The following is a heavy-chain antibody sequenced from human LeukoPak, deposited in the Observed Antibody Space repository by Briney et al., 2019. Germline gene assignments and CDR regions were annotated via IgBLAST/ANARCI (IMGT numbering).Heavy chain of an antibody. CDR3: ARDRGSYLDY. J-gene: IGHJ4*02. CDR1: GDSIGNYY. CDR2: IYCSGTN. D-gene: IGHD3-16*02. Sequence: SETLSLTCTVSGDSIGNYYWSWIRQPPGKGLEWIGYIYCSGTNNYNPPLKSRGTISVATSKNQCSLKLSSVSAADPAVYYCARDRGSYLDYWGQGTLVTVSS. V-gene: IGHV4-59*01.